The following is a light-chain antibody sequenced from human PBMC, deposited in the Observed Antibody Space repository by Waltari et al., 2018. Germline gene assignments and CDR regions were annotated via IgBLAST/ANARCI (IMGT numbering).Light chain of an antibody. J-gene: IGKJ2*01. V-gene: IGKV1-5*03. CDR2: QAS. Sequence: IQMTQSPSTLSAFVGDRVTFTCRASQSVGKWLAWYQQKPGKAPKILINQASVLQSGVPSRFSGNGSGTEFTLTISTLQPDDYATYYCQQYNTYSEYTFGQGTKLEI. CDR1: QSVGKW. CDR3: QQYNTYSEYT.